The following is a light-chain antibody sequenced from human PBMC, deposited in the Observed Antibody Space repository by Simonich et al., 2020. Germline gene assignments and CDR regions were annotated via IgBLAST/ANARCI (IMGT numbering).Light chain of an antibody. Sequence: DIVMTQSPDSLAVSLGERATINCKSSQSVLSSSNNKNYLAWYQQKPGQPPKLLIYWASTRESGVPDRFSGSGSGTDFTLTISSLQPEDFATYYCQQYISYHMYTFGQGTKLEIK. CDR1: QSVLSSSNNKNY. CDR3: QQYISYHMYT. CDR2: WAS. J-gene: IGKJ2*01. V-gene: IGKV4-1*01.